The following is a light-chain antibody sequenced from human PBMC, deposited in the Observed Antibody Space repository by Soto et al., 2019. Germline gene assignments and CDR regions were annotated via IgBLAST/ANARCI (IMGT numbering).Light chain of an antibody. Sequence: QSVLTQPPSVSGAPGQRVTVSCTGSSSNIGAGHHVPWYQQLPGTAPKLLVYNNDNRPSGVPDRFSGSKSGTSASLAISGLQAEDEAEYYCQSYDTSLSDVLFGGGTKLTVL. CDR1: SSNIGAGHH. CDR2: NND. V-gene: IGLV1-40*01. J-gene: IGLJ2*01. CDR3: QSYDTSLSDVL.